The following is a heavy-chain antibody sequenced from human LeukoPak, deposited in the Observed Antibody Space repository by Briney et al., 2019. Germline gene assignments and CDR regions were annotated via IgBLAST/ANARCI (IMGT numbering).Heavy chain of an antibody. CDR1: GGSISSGSYY. Sequence: PSETLSLTCTVSGGSISSGSYYWSWIRQPAGKGLEWIGRIYTSGSTNYNPSLKSRVTISVDTSKNQFSLKLSSVTAADTAVYYCARQGGVSGSYGTAFDYWGQGTLVTVSS. CDR3: ARQGGVSGSYGTAFDY. CDR2: IYTSGST. V-gene: IGHV4-61*02. J-gene: IGHJ4*02. D-gene: IGHD1-26*01.